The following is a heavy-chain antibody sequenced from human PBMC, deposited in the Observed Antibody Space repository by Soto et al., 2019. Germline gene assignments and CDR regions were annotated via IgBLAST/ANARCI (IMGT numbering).Heavy chain of an antibody. J-gene: IGHJ1*01. Sequence: QVQLQESGPGLVKPSQTLSLTCTVSGGSISSGGYYWSWIRQHPGKGLEWIGYIYYSGSTYYNPSLKSRVTISVDTAKNQFSLKLSSVTAADTAVYYCAGTYYYDSSESGYFQHWGQGTLVTVSS. D-gene: IGHD3-22*01. V-gene: IGHV4-31*03. CDR3: AGTYYYDSSESGYFQH. CDR1: GGSISSGGYY. CDR2: IYYSGST.